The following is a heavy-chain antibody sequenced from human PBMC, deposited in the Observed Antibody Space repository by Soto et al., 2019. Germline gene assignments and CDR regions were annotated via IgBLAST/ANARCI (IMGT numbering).Heavy chain of an antibody. CDR2: IYSGGST. CDR1: GFTVSSNY. J-gene: IGHJ3*02. Sequence: EVQLVESGGGLVQPGGSLRLSCAASGFTVSSNYMSWVRQAPGKGLEWVSVIYSGGSTYYADSVKGSFTISRYNSKNTLYLQMNSLRAEDTAVYYCASLIAVAADDAFDIWGQGTMVTVSS. CDR3: ASLIAVAADDAFDI. V-gene: IGHV3-66*01. D-gene: IGHD6-19*01.